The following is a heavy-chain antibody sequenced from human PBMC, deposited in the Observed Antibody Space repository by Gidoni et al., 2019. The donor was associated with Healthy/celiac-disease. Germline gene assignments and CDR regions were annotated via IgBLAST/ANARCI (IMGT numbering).Heavy chain of an antibody. CDR1: GYTVTSYD. D-gene: IGHD6-19*01. Sequence: QVQLVQSGAEVKKPGASVKVACKASGYTVTSYDINWVRPATGQGLGWMGWMNPNSGNTGYAKKFQGRVTMTRNTSRSTAYMELSSLRSEDTAVYYCARDTGIAGAGFIPVWFDPWGQGTLVTVSS. V-gene: IGHV1-8*01. J-gene: IGHJ5*02. CDR3: ARDTGIAGAGFIPVWFDP. CDR2: MNPNSGNT.